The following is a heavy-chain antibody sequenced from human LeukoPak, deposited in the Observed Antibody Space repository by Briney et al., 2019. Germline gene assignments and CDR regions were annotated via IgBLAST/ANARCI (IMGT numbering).Heavy chain of an antibody. CDR1: GGTFSSYA. Sequence: ASVKVSCKASGGTFSSYAISWVRQAPGQGLEWMGRIIPILGIANYAQKFQGRVTITADKSTSTAYMELSSLRSEDTAVYYCARGGFYGSGNRRPLNYWGQGTLVTVSS. V-gene: IGHV1-69*04. CDR2: IIPILGIA. D-gene: IGHD3-10*01. J-gene: IGHJ4*02. CDR3: ARGGFYGSGNRRPLNY.